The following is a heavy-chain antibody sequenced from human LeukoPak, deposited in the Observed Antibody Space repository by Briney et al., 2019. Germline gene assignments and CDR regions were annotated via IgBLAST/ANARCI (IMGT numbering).Heavy chain of an antibody. CDR3: ARGYYGSGSYFFYGMDV. CDR2: IGTAGDT. Sequence: PGGSLRLSCAASGFPFSSYDMHWVRQATGKGLDWVSAIGTAGDTYYPGSVKGRFTISRENAKNSLYLQMNSLRAGDTAVYYCARGYYGSGSYFFYGMDVWGQGTTVTVSS. CDR1: GFPFSSYD. V-gene: IGHV3-13*01. D-gene: IGHD3-10*01. J-gene: IGHJ6*02.